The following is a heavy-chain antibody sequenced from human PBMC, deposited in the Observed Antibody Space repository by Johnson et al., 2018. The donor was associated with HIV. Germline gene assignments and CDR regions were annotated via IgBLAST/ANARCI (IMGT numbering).Heavy chain of an antibody. CDR1: GFTFDDYG. V-gene: IGHV3-20*04. Sequence: EVLLLESGGGVVRPGGSLRLSCAASGFTFDDYGMSWVRQAPGKGLEWVSGINWNGGSTGYADSMKGRFTISRDNAKNTLYLQMNSMRSEDTATYYCAKTISGFYLYDAFDIWGQGTMVTVSS. D-gene: IGHD5-12*01. CDR2: INWNGGST. CDR3: AKTISGFYLYDAFDI. J-gene: IGHJ3*02.